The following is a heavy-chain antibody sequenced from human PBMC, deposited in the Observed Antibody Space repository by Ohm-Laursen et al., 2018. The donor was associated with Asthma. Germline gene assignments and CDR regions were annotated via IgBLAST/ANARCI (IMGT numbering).Heavy chain of an antibody. CDR1: GFTFSSYW. CDR2: IGGSGGGT. V-gene: IGHV3-23*01. CDR3: AKAFVANRGYFDY. J-gene: IGHJ4*02. D-gene: IGHD1/OR15-1a*01. Sequence: SLRLSCAASGFTFSSYWMHWVRQAPGKGLEWVSVIGGSGGGTYYADSVKGRFTISRDNSKSTLYLQMNSLRADDTAVYYCAKAFVANRGYFDYWGQGTLVTVSS.